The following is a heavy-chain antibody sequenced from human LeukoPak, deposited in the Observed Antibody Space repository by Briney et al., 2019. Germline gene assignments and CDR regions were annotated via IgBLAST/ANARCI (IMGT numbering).Heavy chain of an antibody. CDR3: ARAPPDYVWGSYRLSPYFDY. V-gene: IGHV4-59*01. D-gene: IGHD3-16*02. CDR2: IYYSGST. Sequence: SETLSLTCTVSGGSISSYYRSWIRQPPGKGLEWIGYIYYSGSTNYNPSLKSRVTISVDTSKNQFSLKLSSVTAADTAVYYCARAPPDYVWGSYRLSPYFDYWGQGTLVTVSS. CDR1: GGSISSYY. J-gene: IGHJ4*02.